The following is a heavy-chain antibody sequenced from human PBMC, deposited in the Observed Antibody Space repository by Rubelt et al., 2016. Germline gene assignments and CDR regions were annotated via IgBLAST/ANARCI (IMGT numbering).Heavy chain of an antibody. CDR3: ARGGSHWFGEEVDAFDI. J-gene: IGHJ3*02. CDR1: GGSISSGGYY. CDR2: IYYSGST. D-gene: IGHD3-10*01. Sequence: QVQLQESGPGLVKPSQTLSLTCTVSGGSISSGGYYWSWIRQHPGKGLEWIGYIYYSGSTYYNPSLKGGVTIYVDTSKNQVSLKLRSVTAADTAVYYCARGGSHWFGEEVDAFDIWGQGTMVTVSS. V-gene: IGHV4-31*03.